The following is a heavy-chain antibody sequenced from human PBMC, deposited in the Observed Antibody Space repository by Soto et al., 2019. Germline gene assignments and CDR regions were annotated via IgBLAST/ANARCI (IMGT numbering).Heavy chain of an antibody. D-gene: IGHD1-26*01. CDR2: ISAYNGNT. Sequence: ALVKLSCKASGYTFTSYGISWVRQAPGQGLEWMGWISAYNGNTNYAQKLQGRVTMTTDTSTSTAYMELRSLRSDDTAVYYCARHPYSGSYPGYFDYWGQGTLVTVSS. V-gene: IGHV1-18*01. CDR3: ARHPYSGSYPGYFDY. J-gene: IGHJ4*02. CDR1: GYTFTSYG.